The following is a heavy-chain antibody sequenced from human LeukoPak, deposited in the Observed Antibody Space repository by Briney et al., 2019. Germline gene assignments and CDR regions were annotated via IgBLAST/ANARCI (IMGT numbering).Heavy chain of an antibody. Sequence: PGGSLRLSCAASGFTFSSYAMHWVRQAPGKGLEWVSSISGSGGPIYYADSVKGRFTISRDNSKNTLFLQMSSLRAEDTAVYYCAKDVTRREPYGWGQGTLLTVSS. CDR1: GFTFSSYA. CDR2: ISGSGGPI. D-gene: IGHD2-15*01. V-gene: IGHV3-23*01. J-gene: IGHJ4*02. CDR3: AKDVTRREPYG.